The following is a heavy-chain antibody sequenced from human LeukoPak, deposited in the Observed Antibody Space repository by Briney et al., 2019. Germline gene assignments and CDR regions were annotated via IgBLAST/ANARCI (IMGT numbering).Heavy chain of an antibody. J-gene: IGHJ5*02. V-gene: IGHV4-59*11. D-gene: IGHD3-10*01. CDR3: ARKPWFGDLGPPDNWFDP. CDR1: GGSISPLY. Sequence: KASETLSLTCSVSGGSISPLYWGWIRQPPGKGLEFIGYIYYSGTTNYNPSLRSRVTLSVDTSKNQFSLKLSSVTAADTAVYYCARKPWFGDLGPPDNWFDPWGQGTLVTVSS. CDR2: IYYSGTT.